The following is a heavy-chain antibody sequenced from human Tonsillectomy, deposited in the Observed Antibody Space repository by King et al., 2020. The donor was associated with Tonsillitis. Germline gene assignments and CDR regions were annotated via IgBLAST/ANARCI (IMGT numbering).Heavy chain of an antibody. CDR3: ARGYSWMY. J-gene: IGHJ1*01. D-gene: IGHD4-11*01. CDR1: GGYFTGYY. Sequence: QVQLQQWGAGLLKPSETLSLTCTVYGGYFTGYYWSWIRQPPGKGLEWIGEITDSGNTNYNPSLKSRVIMSVDTSKKHFSLKVTSVTAADTAVVYCARGYSWMYWGQGTLVSVSS. CDR2: ITDSGNT. V-gene: IGHV4-34*01.